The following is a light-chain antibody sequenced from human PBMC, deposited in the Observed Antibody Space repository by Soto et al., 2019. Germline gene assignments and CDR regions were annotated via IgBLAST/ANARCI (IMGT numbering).Light chain of an antibody. CDR2: GNH. CDR1: SSNIGSNY. V-gene: IGLV1-47*01. CDR3: AAWDDGLSAYV. Sequence: CAGRSSNIGSNYVHWYQQLPGTAPKLLIYGNHQRPSGVPDRFSGSKSGTSASLAISGLRSEDEADYYCAAWDDGLSAYVFGTGTKLTVL. J-gene: IGLJ1*01.